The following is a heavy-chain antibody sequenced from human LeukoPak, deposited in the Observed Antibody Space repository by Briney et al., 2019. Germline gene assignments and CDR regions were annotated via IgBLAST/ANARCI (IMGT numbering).Heavy chain of an antibody. J-gene: IGHJ1*01. Sequence: SETLSLTCSVSGDFVSRSDSYWDWIRQPPGKGLEWIGTIYYSGRTYYSPSLKSRVTMSVDPSNNQCSLNLRSVTAADTAVYYCARRRYYDGSGYLEWGQGTLLSVSS. V-gene: IGHV4-39*01. CDR1: GDFVSRSDSY. CDR2: IYYSGRT. D-gene: IGHD3-22*01. CDR3: ARRRYYDGSGYLE.